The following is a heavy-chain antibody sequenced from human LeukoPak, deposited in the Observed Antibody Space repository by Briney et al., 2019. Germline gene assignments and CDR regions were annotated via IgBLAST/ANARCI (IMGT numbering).Heavy chain of an antibody. V-gene: IGHV3-15*01. CDR1: GFTFSNAW. Sequence: PGGSLRLSCAASGFTFSNAWMSWVRQAPGKGLEWVGRIKSKTDGGTTDYAAPVKGRFTISIDDSKNTLYLQMNSLKTEDTAVYYCTTLYYDILTGFYWGQGTLVTVSS. CDR3: TTLYYDILTGFY. D-gene: IGHD3-9*01. CDR2: IKSKTDGGTT. J-gene: IGHJ4*02.